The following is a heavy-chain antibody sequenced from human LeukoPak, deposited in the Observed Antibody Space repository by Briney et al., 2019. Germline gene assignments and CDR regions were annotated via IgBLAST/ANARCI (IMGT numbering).Heavy chain of an antibody. CDR1: GFTFTSSA. V-gene: IGHV1-58*02. Sequence: ASVKVSCKASGFTFTSSAMQWVRQARGQRLEWIGWIVVGSGNTNYAQKFQERVTITRDMSTSTAYMELSSLRSEDTAVYFCAKRGVVIRVILVGFHKEAYYFDSWAREPWSPSPQ. D-gene: IGHD3-22*01. CDR3: AKRGVVIRVILVGFHKEAYYFDS. J-gene: IGHJ4*02. CDR2: IVVGSGNT.